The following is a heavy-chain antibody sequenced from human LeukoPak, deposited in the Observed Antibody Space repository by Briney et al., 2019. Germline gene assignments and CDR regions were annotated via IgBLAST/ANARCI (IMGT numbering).Heavy chain of an antibody. D-gene: IGHD3-22*01. CDR1: GFTFSSYG. V-gene: IGHV3-30*03. Sequence: GRSLRLSCAASGFTFSSYGMHWVRQAPGKGLEWVAVISYDGSNKYYADSVKGRFTIFRDNSKNTLYLQMNSLRAEDTAVYYCARAHSSGSTLYYFDYWGQGTLVTVSS. CDR2: ISYDGSNK. CDR3: ARAHSSGSTLYYFDY. J-gene: IGHJ4*02.